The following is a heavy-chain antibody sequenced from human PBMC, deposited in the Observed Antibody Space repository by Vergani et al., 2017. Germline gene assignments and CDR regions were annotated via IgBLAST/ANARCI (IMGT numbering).Heavy chain of an antibody. CDR2: INHSGST. CDR3: ARDQYDILTGYYNVGWFDP. D-gene: IGHD3-9*01. V-gene: IGHV4-34*09. CDR1: GGSFSGYY. J-gene: IGHJ5*02. Sequence: QVQLQESGPGLVKPSQTLSLTCAVYGGSFSGYYWSWIRQPPGKGLEWIGEINHSGSTNYNPSLKSRVTMSVDTSKNQFSLKLSSVTAADTAVYYCARDQYDILTGYYNVGWFDPWGQGTLVTVSS.